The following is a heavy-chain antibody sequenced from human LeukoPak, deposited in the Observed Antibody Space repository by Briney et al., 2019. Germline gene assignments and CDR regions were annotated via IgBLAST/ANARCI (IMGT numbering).Heavy chain of an antibody. CDR1: GFSFSSSA. CDR3: ARDRDYYFYMDV. V-gene: IGHV3-30*02. CDR2: IHYDGNNK. J-gene: IGHJ6*03. Sequence: GGSLRLSCAASGFSFSSSAMHWVRQAPGKGLDWVAFIHYDGNNKYYADSVKGRFTISRDNARNSLYLQMGSLRAEDTAVYYCARDRDYYFYMDVWGKGTTVTVSS.